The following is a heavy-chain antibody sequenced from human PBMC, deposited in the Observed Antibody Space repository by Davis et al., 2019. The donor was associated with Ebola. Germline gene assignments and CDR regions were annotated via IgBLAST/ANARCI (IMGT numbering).Heavy chain of an antibody. CDR3: AREKLGYCSSTSCYSDYYYGMDV. J-gene: IGHJ6*02. CDR1: GGSISSYY. Sequence: PSETLSLTCTVSGGSISSYYWSWIRQPPGKGLEWIGYIYYSGSTNYNPSLKSRVTLSLDTSKNQFSLKLSSVPAADTAVYYCAREKLGYCSSTSCYSDYYYGMDVWGQGTTVTVSS. D-gene: IGHD2-2*01. CDR2: IYYSGST. V-gene: IGHV4-59*01.